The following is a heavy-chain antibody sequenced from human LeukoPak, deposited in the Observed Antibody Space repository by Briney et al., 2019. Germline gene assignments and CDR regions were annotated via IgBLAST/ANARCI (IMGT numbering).Heavy chain of an antibody. CDR3: AKDLSQWEPTGFDY. CDR2: ISYDGSNK. J-gene: IGHJ4*02. Sequence: GGSLRLSCAASGFTFSSYAMHWVRQAPGKGLEWVAVISYDGSNKYYADSVKGRFTISRDNSKNTLYLQMNSLRAEDTAVYYCAKDLSQWEPTGFDYWGQGTLVTVSS. CDR1: GFTFSSYA. D-gene: IGHD1-26*01. V-gene: IGHV3-30-3*01.